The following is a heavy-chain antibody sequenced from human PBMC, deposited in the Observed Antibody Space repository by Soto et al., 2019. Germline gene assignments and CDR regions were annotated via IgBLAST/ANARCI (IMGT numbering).Heavy chain of an antibody. J-gene: IGHJ4*02. Sequence: EVQLLESGGGLVQPGGSLRLSCAASGFTFSNNAITWVRQAPGKGLEWVSVISPTGGIAYYADSVKGRFTISRDNIKYRVYLQMNSLRAEDTAVYYCVSKDTMPHWGQGTLVTVSS. V-gene: IGHV3-23*01. CDR3: VSKDTMPH. CDR1: GFTFSNNA. D-gene: IGHD2-2*01. CDR2: ISPTGGIA.